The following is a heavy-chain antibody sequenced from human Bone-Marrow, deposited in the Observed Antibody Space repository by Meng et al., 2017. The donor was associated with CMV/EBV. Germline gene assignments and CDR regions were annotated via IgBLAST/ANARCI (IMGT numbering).Heavy chain of an antibody. CDR3: ARDLVPVHRQVYYGMDV. CDR1: GYTFTGYY. V-gene: IGHV1-2*02. Sequence: ASVKVSCKASGYTFTGYYMHWVRQAPGQGLEWMGWINPNSDGTNYAQKFQGRVTMTRDTSISTAYMELSRLRSDDTAVYYCARDLVPVHRQVYYGMDVWGQETTVTVSS. D-gene: IGHD2-2*01. CDR2: INPNSDGT. J-gene: IGHJ6*02.